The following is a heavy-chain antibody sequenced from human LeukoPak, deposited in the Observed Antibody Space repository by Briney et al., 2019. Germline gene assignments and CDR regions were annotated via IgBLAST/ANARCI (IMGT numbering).Heavy chain of an antibody. CDR2: ISSNGGRT. CDR1: GFTFSSYA. D-gene: IGHD2-2*01. V-gene: IGHV3-64D*06. Sequence: PGGSLRLSCSASGFTFSSYAMHWVRQAPGKGLEYVSAISSNGGRTFYADSVKGSFSISRDNSKNTLFLQMSSLRAEDTAVYYCVKEGCSSTSCSFDYWGQGTLVTVSS. CDR3: VKEGCSSTSCSFDY. J-gene: IGHJ4*02.